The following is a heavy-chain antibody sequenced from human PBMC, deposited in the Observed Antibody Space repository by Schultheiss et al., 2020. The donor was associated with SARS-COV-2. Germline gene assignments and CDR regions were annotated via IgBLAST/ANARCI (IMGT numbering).Heavy chain of an antibody. CDR2: ISAYNGNT. CDR3: ARVGACSGGSCPG. V-gene: IGHV1-2*02. CDR1: GYTFTAYY. J-gene: IGHJ4*02. D-gene: IGHD2-15*01. Sequence: ASVKVSCKASGYTFTAYYMHWVRQAPGQGLEWMGWISAYNGNTNYAQKFQGRVTMTRDTSTSTVYMELSRLRSDDTAVYYCARVGACSGGSCPGWGQGTLVTVSS.